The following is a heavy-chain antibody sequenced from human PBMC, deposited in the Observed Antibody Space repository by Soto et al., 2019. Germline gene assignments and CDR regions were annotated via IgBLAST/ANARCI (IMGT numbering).Heavy chain of an antibody. Sequence: GXVKVSCNSSGYTVTSYDINWVRQATGQGLEWMGWMNPNSGNAGYAQKFQGRVTMTRNTSISTAYMELSSLRSEDTAVYYCARATPLSPSWGQGTLVTVSS. V-gene: IGHV1-8*01. CDR3: ARATPLSPS. CDR1: GYTVTSYD. CDR2: MNPNSGNA. D-gene: IGHD2-15*01. J-gene: IGHJ4*02.